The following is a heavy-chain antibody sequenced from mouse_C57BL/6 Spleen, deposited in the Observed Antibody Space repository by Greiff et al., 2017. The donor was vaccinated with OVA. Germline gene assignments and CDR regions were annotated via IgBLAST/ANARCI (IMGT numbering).Heavy chain of an antibody. CDR3: TTNDGYSGAMDY. CDR1: GFNIKDDY. V-gene: IGHV14-4*01. CDR2: IDPENGDT. Sequence: VQLKQSGAELVRPGASVKLSCTASGFNIKDDYMHWVKQRPEQGLEWIGWIDPENGDTEYASKFQGKATITADTSSNTAYLQLSSLTSEDTAVYYCTTNDGYSGAMDYWGQGTSVTVSS. D-gene: IGHD2-3*01. J-gene: IGHJ4*01.